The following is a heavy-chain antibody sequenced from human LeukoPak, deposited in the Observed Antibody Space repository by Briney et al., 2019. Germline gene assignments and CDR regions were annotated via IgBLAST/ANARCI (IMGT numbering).Heavy chain of an antibody. D-gene: IGHD3-16*01. CDR3: ARYYDPTVGDAFDI. J-gene: IGHJ3*02. CDR1: GFSFGSDW. CDR2: IKPGGSEK. V-gene: IGHV3-7*01. Sequence: GGSLRLSCAASGFSFGSDWMNWVRQAPGKGLEWVANIKPGGSEKYYVDSVKGRFTISRDNAKNSLYLQLNSLRAEDTAVYYCARYYDPTVGDAFDIWGQGTMFTVSS.